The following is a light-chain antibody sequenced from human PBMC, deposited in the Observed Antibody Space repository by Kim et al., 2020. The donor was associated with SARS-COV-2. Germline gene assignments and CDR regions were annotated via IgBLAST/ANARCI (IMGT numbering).Light chain of an antibody. V-gene: IGKV3-11*01. Sequence: SLSPGERATLSCRASHTVSTYLAWYQQKPGQAPRLLIYDASNRASGIPPRFSGGGSGTDFTLTISSLEPEDSAVYYCQQRNNWPLTFGGGTKLEIK. J-gene: IGKJ4*01. CDR2: DAS. CDR1: HTVSTY. CDR3: QQRNNWPLT.